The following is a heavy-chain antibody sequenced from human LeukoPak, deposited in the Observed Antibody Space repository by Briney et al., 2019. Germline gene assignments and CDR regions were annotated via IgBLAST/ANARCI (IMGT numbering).Heavy chain of an antibody. Sequence: ASVKVSCKASGYTITNYNIHWVRQAPGQGLEWMGIINPSGGSTSYAQKFQGRVTMATDTSTSTAYMELRSLRSDDTAVYYCARDGYFDYWGQGTLVTVSS. CDR2: INPSGGST. CDR3: ARDGYFDY. J-gene: IGHJ4*02. CDR1: GYTITNYN. V-gene: IGHV1-46*01.